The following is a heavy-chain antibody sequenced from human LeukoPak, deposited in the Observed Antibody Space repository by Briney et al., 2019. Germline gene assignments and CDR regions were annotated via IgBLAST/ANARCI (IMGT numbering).Heavy chain of an antibody. V-gene: IGHV1-2*02. D-gene: IGHD4-17*01. CDR2: INPNSGGT. Sequence: ASVKVSCKASGYTFTGYYMHWVRQAPGQGLEWMGWINPNSGGTNYAQKFQGRVTMTRDTSISTAYMELSRLRSDDTAVYYCAREATHDYGDSHFDYWGQGTLVTVSS. J-gene: IGHJ4*02. CDR3: AREATHDYGDSHFDY. CDR1: GYTFTGYY.